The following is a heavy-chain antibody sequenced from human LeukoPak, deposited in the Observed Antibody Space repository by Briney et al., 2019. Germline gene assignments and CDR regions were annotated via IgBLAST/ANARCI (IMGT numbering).Heavy chain of an antibody. Sequence: GGSLRLSCAASGFTFSSYEMNWVRQAPGKGLEWVSYISSSGSTIYYADSVKGRFTISRDNSKNTLYLQMNRLRAEDTAVYYCAKGVMVTTWQVTHAFDIWGQGTMVTVSS. CDR1: GFTFSSYE. CDR2: ISSSGSTI. D-gene: IGHD4-17*01. J-gene: IGHJ3*02. V-gene: IGHV3-48*03. CDR3: AKGVMVTTWQVTHAFDI.